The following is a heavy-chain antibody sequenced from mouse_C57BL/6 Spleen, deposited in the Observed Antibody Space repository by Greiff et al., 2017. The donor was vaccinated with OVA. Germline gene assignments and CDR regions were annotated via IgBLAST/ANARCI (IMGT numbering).Heavy chain of an antibody. CDR2: IDPSDSYT. CDR1: GYTFTSYW. Sequence: QVQLQQPGAELVRPGTSVKLSCKASGYTFTSYWMHWVQQRPGQGLEWIGVIDPSDSYTNYNQKFKGKATLTVDTSSSTAYMQLSSLTSEDSAVNYCARDTTVVATPFAYWGQGTLVTVSA. J-gene: IGHJ3*01. CDR3: ARDTTVVATPFAY. V-gene: IGHV1-59*01. D-gene: IGHD1-1*01.